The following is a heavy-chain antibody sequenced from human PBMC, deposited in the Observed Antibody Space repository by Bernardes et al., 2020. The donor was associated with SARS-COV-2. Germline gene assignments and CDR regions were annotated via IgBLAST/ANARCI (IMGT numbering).Heavy chain of an antibody. J-gene: IGHJ6*02. Sequence: SETLSLTCSVSGDSINSASYRWGWIRQAPGKGLEWIGSLSYGGNTYYTPSPRSRVTMSADTSNTQFSLRLSFVTAADTAVYYCAGSSCGIDCYIGGLRSWDYGMDVWGQGTTVTVSS. D-gene: IGHD2-21*02. V-gene: IGHV4-39*01. CDR3: AGSSCGIDCYIGGLRSWDYGMDV. CDR2: LSYGGNT. CDR1: GDSINSASYR.